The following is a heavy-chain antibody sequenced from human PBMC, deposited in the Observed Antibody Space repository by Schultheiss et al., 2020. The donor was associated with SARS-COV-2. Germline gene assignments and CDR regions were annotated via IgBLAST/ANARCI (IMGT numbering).Heavy chain of an antibody. CDR2: ISGSGGST. CDR3: ARGGPRAVAPMDV. J-gene: IGHJ6*02. V-gene: IGHV3-21*01. Sequence: GGSLRLSCAASGFTFSSYSMNWVRQAPGKGLEWVSAISGSGGSTYYADSVQGRFTISRDNAKNSLYLQMNSLRAEDTAVYYCARGGPRAVAPMDVWGQGTTVTVSS. D-gene: IGHD6-19*01. CDR1: GFTFSSYS.